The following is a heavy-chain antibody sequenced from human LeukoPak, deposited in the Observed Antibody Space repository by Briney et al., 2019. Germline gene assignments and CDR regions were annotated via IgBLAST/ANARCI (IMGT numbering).Heavy chain of an antibody. D-gene: IGHD1-1*01. CDR3: ARLRNDAGVLFDY. CDR1: GGSISSYY. CDR2: IYYSGST. Sequence: PSETLSLTCTVSGGSISSYYWSWIRQPPGKGLEWIGYIYYSGSTNYNPSLKSRVTISVDTSKNQFSLKLSSVTAADTAVYYCARLRNDAGVLFDYWGQGTLVTVSS. J-gene: IGHJ4*02. V-gene: IGHV4-59*08.